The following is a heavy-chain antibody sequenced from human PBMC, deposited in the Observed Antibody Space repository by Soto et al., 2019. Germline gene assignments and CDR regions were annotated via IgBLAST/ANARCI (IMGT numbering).Heavy chain of an antibody. CDR1: GGSISSGDYY. J-gene: IGHJ5*02. V-gene: IGHV4-30-4*01. CDR2: IYYSGST. D-gene: IGHD2-15*01. Sequence: SETLSLTCTVSGGSISSGDYYWSWIRQPPGKGLEWIGYIYYSGSTYYNPSLKSRVTISVDTSKNQFSLKLSSVTAADTAVYYCARGISPHPRYCSGGSCYFPDPAFDPWGQGTLVTVSS. CDR3: ARGISPHPRYCSGGSCYFPDPAFDP.